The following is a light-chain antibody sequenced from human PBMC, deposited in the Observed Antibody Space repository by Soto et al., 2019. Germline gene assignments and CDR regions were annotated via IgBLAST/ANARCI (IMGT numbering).Light chain of an antibody. CDR1: SSDVGAYDY. V-gene: IGLV2-14*03. CDR3: TSYTSSSTLYV. Sequence: QSALTQPASVSGSPGQSITISCTGTSSDVGAYDYVSWYQQHPGTAPKLIIFDVTYRPSGVSNRFSGSKSGNTASLTISGLQPEDEAVYYCTSYTSSSTLYVFGSGTKLTVL. CDR2: DVT. J-gene: IGLJ1*01.